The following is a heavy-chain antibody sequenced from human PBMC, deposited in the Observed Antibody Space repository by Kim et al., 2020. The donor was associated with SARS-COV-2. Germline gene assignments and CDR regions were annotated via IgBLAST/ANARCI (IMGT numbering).Heavy chain of an antibody. CDR3: AKGGGIGSYHYYFDY. J-gene: IGHJ4*02. Sequence: GGSLRLSCAASGFTFDDFPMNWVRQAPGKGLEWVSGISCDSGTRGYVDSVKGRFTISRDNAKNSLYLQMKSLRAEDTALYYCAKGGGIGSYHYYFDYWGRGTLVSDSS. D-gene: IGHD3-16*02. CDR1: GFTFDDFP. CDR2: ISCDSGTR. V-gene: IGHV3-9*01.